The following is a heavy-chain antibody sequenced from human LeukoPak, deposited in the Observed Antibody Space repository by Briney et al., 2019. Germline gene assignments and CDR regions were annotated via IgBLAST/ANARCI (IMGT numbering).Heavy chain of an antibody. Sequence: SETLSLTCTVSGASISSYWWSWIRQPPGKGLEWIGYIHFSGNTNTKSSLKSRVTISADTSENQFSLKLNSVSAVDTAVYYCARAYVPGGIIDYWGQGTLVTVSS. CDR3: ARAYVPGGIIDY. CDR2: IHFSGNT. CDR1: GASISSYW. J-gene: IGHJ4*02. V-gene: IGHV4-59*01. D-gene: IGHD2-2*01.